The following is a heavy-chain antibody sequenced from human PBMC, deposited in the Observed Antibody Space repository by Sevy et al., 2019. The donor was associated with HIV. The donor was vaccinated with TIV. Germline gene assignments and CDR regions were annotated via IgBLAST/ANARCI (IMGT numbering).Heavy chain of an antibody. J-gene: IGHJ3*02. CDR2: IYYSGST. CDR3: ARPGFITIFGVVYFDAFDI. Sequence: SETLSLTCTVSGGSISSSSYYWGWIRQPPGKGLEWIGSIYYSGSTYYNPSLKSRVTISVDTSKNQFSLKLSSVTAADTAVYYCARPGFITIFGVVYFDAFDIWGQGTMVTVSS. D-gene: IGHD3-3*01. CDR1: GGSISSSSYY. V-gene: IGHV4-39*01.